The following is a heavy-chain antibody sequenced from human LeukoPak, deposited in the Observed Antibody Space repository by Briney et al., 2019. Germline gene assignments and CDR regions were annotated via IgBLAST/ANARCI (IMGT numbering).Heavy chain of an antibody. D-gene: IGHD3-16*01. CDR3: ARGTAYTEHSFFDY. CDR1: GFTFTISA. CDR2: IVVGSGNT. J-gene: IGHJ4*02. Sequence: SVKVSCKASGFTFTISAVQWVRQARGQGVEWIGWIVVGSGNTNYAQKFQERVTINRDMSTSTAYMELNSLRSEDTAVYYCARGTAYTEHSFFDYWGQGTLVTVSS. V-gene: IGHV1-58*01.